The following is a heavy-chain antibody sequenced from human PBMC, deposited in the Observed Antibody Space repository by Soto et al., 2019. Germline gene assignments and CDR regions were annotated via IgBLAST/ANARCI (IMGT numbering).Heavy chain of an antibody. D-gene: IGHD3-3*01. Sequence: ASVKVSCKASGYTFTGYYMHWVRQAPGQGLEWMGWINPNSGGTNYAQKFQGWVTMTRDTSISTAYMELSRLRSDDTAVYYCARDRKCPQGFCGMDVWGQGTTVTVSS. CDR1: GYTFTGYY. CDR2: INPNSGGT. CDR3: ARDRKCPQGFCGMDV. V-gene: IGHV1-2*04. J-gene: IGHJ6*02.